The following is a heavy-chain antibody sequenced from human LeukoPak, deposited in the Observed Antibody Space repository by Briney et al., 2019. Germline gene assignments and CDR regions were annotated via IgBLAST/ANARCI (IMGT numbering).Heavy chain of an antibody. V-gene: IGHV3-11*05. Sequence: GGSLILSCAASGFTFSDYYMSWIRQAPGKGLEWVSYISSSSSYTNYADSVKGRFTISRDNAKNSLYLQMNSLRAEDTAVYYCARDPYSYGYGAYYFDYWGQGTLVTVSS. D-gene: IGHD5-18*01. CDR2: ISSSSSYT. J-gene: IGHJ4*02. CDR1: GFTFSDYY. CDR3: ARDPYSYGYGAYYFDY.